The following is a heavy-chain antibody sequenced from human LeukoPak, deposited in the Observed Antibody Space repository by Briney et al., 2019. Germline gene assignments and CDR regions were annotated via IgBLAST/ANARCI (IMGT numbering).Heavy chain of an antibody. V-gene: IGHV3-30*01. J-gene: IGHJ4*02. D-gene: IGHD1-1*01. Sequence: GRSLRLSCAASGFTFSSYAMHWVRQAPGKGLEWVAVISYDGSNKYYADSVKGRFTISRDNSKNTLYLQMNSLRAEDTAVYYCARGSYDWNDYWGQGTLVTVSS. CDR2: ISYDGSNK. CDR3: ARGSYDWNDY. CDR1: GFTFSSYA.